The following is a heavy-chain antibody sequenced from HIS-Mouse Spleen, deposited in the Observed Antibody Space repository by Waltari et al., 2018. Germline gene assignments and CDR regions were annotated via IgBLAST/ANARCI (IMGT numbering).Heavy chain of an antibody. D-gene: IGHD7-27*01. J-gene: IGHJ2*01. CDR2: INHSGST. V-gene: IGHV4-34*01. Sequence: QVQLQQWGAGLLKPSETLSLTCAVYGWSFSGYYCSWIRQPPGKGLEWIGEINHSGSTNYNPSLKSRVTISVDTSKNQFSLKLSSVTAADTAVYYCARVRTGDPSYWYFDLWGRGTLVTVSS. CDR3: ARVRTGDPSYWYFDL. CDR1: GWSFSGYY.